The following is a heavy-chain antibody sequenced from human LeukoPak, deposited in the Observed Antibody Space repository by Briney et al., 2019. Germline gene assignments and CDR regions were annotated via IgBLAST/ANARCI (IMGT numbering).Heavy chain of an antibody. J-gene: IGHJ4*02. CDR3: ATQRGSYLWGTDFDY. V-gene: IGHV1-2*02. Sequence: VASVKVSCKASGYTFTGYYMHWVRQAPGQGLEWMGWINPNSGDTKYSQKFQGRVTMTRDTSISIAYMELSRLRSDDTAVYYCATQRGSYLWGTDFDYWGQGTLVTVSS. CDR1: GYTFTGYY. D-gene: IGHD3-16*01. CDR2: INPNSGDT.